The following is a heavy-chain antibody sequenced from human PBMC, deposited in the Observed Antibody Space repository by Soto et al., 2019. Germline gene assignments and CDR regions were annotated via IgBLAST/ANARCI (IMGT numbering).Heavy chain of an antibody. J-gene: IGHJ4*02. CDR1: GFTFNNYW. CDR2: IEGDGIRT. D-gene: IGHD1-1*01. CDR3: GSDYPRNVIEF. Sequence: GGSLRLSCAASGFTFNNYWMHWVRQAPGKGLMWVSHIEGDGIRTTYADSVRDRFTITRDNAKNALYLQMNSLRAEDTAVYFCGSDYPRNVIEFWGKRTLVPGSA. V-gene: IGHV3-74*03.